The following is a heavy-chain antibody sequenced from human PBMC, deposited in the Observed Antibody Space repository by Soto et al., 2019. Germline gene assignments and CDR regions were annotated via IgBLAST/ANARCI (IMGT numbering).Heavy chain of an antibody. CDR2: IWYDGSNK. V-gene: IGHV3-33*01. CDR1: GFTFSSYG. CDR3: AGGNALDV. J-gene: IGHJ6*02. Sequence: PGGSLRLSCAASGFTFSSYGMHWVRQAPGKGLEWVAVIWYDGSNKYYADSVKGRFTISRDNAKNSLYLQMTSLRAEDTAVYYCAGGNALDVWGQGTTVTVSS.